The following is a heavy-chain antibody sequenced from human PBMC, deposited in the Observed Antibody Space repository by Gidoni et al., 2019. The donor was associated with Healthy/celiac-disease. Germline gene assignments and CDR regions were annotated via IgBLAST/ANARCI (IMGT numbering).Heavy chain of an antibody. D-gene: IGHD3-10*01. CDR2: IYYSGST. CDR3: ARGSGIGDY. CDR1: GGSISSYY. Sequence: QVQLQESGPGLVKPSETLSLTCTVSGGSISSYYWSWIRQPPGKGLEWIGYIYYSGSTNYNPSLKSRVTISVDTSKNQFSLKLSSVTAADTAVYYCARGSGIGDYWGQGTLVTVSS. J-gene: IGHJ4*02. V-gene: IGHV4-59*01.